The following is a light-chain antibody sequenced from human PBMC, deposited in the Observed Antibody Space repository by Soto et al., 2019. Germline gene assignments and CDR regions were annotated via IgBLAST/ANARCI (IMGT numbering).Light chain of an antibody. Sequence: EIVLTQSPGTLSLSPGDSATLSCMASQSVSSSSLAWYQQKPGQAPRLLFFGVSNRAAGVPDRFGGSGSGTDFTLTISRLEPEDFEVYYCQQYGGSPLTFGGGTKVDIK. V-gene: IGKV3-20*01. J-gene: IGKJ4*01. CDR1: QSVSSSS. CDR3: QQYGGSPLT. CDR2: GVS.